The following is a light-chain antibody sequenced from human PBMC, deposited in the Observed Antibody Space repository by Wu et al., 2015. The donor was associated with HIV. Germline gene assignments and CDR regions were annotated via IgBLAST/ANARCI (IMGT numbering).Light chain of an antibody. Sequence: EVVLTHSPGTLSLSPGERATLSCRASQSVGSNYLAWYQQKPGQAPRLLIYGASSRATGVPDRFSGSGSRTDFTLTISRLEPEDFAVYYCQQYGGSPRTFGPGTKVDIK. CDR2: GAS. J-gene: IGKJ3*01. CDR3: QQYGGSPRT. V-gene: IGKV3-20*01. CDR1: QSVGSNY.